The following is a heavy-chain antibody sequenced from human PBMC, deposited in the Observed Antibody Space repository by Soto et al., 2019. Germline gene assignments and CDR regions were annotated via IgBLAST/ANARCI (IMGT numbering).Heavy chain of an antibody. CDR3: AKDHCTGSRCYSDY. Sequence: EVQLVESGGGLVQPGRSLRLSCAASGFTFDDYAMHWVRQAPGKGLEWVSGISWNSGSIGYADSVKGRFTIFRDNAKNSLHLQMNSLRAEDTALYYCAKDHCTGSRCYSDYWGQGTLVTVSS. V-gene: IGHV3-9*01. CDR1: GFTFDDYA. D-gene: IGHD2-8*02. CDR2: ISWNSGSI. J-gene: IGHJ4*02.